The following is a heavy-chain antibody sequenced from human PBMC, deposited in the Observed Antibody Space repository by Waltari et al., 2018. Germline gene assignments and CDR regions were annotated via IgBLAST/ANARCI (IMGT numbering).Heavy chain of an antibody. CDR1: GGSISSSSSY. V-gene: IGHV4-39*07. Sequence: QLQLQESGPGLVKPSATLSLTCTVSGGSISSSSSYWGWVRTPPGKGLEWIGSIYYSGSAYYNPSLKSRVTTSVDTPNNQFSLRLSSVTAADTAVYYCARQFTILGVTPFDYWGQGILVSVSS. CDR3: ARQFTILGVTPFDY. J-gene: IGHJ4*02. CDR2: IYYSGSA. D-gene: IGHD3-3*01.